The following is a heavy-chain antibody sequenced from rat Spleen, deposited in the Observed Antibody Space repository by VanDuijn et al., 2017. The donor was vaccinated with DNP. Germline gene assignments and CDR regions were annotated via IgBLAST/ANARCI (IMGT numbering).Heavy chain of an antibody. CDR1: GFTFSDYN. CDR2: ISYDGGSN. J-gene: IGHJ2*01. Sequence: EVQLVESGGALLQPGRSLKLSCAASGFTFSDYNMAWVRQAPKKGLEWVAYISYDGGSNYYGDSVKGRFTISRDNAKSTLYLQMSSLRSEDTATYYCTRDRKNYDYFDYWGQGVMVTVSS. CDR3: TRDRKNYDYFDY. D-gene: IGHD1-10*01. V-gene: IGHV5-7*01.